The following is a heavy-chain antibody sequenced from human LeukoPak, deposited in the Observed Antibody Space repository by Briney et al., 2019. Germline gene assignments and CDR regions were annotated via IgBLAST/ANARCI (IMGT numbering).Heavy chain of an antibody. Sequence: GGSLRLSCAASGFTFSSYAMHWVRQAPGKGLEWVSGISWNSGSIGYADSVKGRFTISRDNAKNSLYLQMNSLRAEDTALYYCAKDRYADYYDSSGMDVWGQGTTVTVSS. CDR1: GFTFSSYA. CDR3: AKDRYADYYDSSGMDV. D-gene: IGHD3-22*01. CDR2: ISWNSGSI. J-gene: IGHJ6*02. V-gene: IGHV3-9*01.